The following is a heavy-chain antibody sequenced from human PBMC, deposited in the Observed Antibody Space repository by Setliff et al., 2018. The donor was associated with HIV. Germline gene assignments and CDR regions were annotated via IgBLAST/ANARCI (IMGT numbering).Heavy chain of an antibody. CDR3: ASYYGADEPSYYFDF. V-gene: IGHV4-39*07. CDR1: GASISGSAYY. J-gene: IGHJ4*02. D-gene: IGHD3-22*01. CDR2: ISYIGST. Sequence: PSETLSLTCTVSGASISGSAYYWGWIRQPPGKGLEWIASISYIGSTYYNPSLKSRFTISVDTSRNQFSLKLSSVTAADTAVYYCASYYGADEPSYYFDFWGQGTQVTVSS.